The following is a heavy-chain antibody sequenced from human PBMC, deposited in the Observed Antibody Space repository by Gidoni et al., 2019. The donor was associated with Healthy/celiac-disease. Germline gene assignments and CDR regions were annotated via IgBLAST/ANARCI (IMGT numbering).Heavy chain of an antibody. Sequence: QVQLVQSGAEVKKPGSSVKVSCKASGGTFSSYAISWVRQAPGQGLEWMGGIIPIFGTANYAQKFQGRVTITADESTSTAYMELSSLRSEDTAVYYCASKAYCGGDCYSHFQHWGQGTLVTVSS. CDR3: ASKAYCGGDCYSHFQH. CDR1: GGTFSSYA. D-gene: IGHD2-21*02. V-gene: IGHV1-69*01. J-gene: IGHJ1*01. CDR2: IIPIFGTA.